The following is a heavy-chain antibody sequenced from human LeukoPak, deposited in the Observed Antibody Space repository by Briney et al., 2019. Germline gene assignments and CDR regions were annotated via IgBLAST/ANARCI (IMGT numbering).Heavy chain of an antibody. Sequence: GGSLRLSCAAAGFPCSSYEMSWGRQAPGKGLEWVSYISSSGSTIYYADSVKGRFTISTDNAKNSLHLQMNSLRAEDTAVYYCATALWDAWGQGTLVTVSS. CDR1: GFPCSSYE. CDR2: ISSSGSTI. CDR3: ATALWDA. D-gene: IGHD3-10*01. J-gene: IGHJ5*02. V-gene: IGHV3-48*03.